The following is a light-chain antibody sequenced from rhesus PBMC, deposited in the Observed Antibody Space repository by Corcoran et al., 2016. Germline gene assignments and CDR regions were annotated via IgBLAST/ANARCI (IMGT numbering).Light chain of an antibody. Sequence: DIQMTQSPSSLSASVGDRVTITCRASQGIGNWLAWYQQKPGKAPKLLIYRASSLVTGVPSRFSGGGSGTAFSLTISSLQPEDIATYYCQQHDNSPITFGGGTKVEIK. CDR3: QQHDNSPIT. V-gene: IGKV1-69*01. J-gene: IGKJ4*01. CDR2: RAS. CDR1: QGIGNW.